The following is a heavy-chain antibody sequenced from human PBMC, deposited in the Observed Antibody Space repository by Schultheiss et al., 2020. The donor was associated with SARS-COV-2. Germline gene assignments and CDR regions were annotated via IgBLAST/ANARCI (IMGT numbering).Heavy chain of an antibody. CDR2: IWYDGSNK. D-gene: IGHD1-26*01. J-gene: IGHJ4*02. Sequence: GGSLRLSCGASGFTFRTSAMSWVRQVPGRGLEWVAVIWYDGSNKYYADSVKGRFTISRDNSKNTLYLQMNSLRAEDTAVYYCAKLGLVGATVDYWGQGTLVTVSS. CDR3: AKLGLVGATVDY. CDR1: GFTFRTSA. V-gene: IGHV3-30*02.